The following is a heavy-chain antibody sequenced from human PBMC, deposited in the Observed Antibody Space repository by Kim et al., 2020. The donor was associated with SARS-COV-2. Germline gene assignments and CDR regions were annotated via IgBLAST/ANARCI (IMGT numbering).Heavy chain of an antibody. J-gene: IGHJ4*02. CDR2: ISGRGDST. CDR3: AKGRFLPDG. V-gene: IGHV3-23*01. D-gene: IGHD3-3*01. Sequence: GGSLRLSCAASGFTFTSNVMSWVRQAPGKGLEWVSTISGRGDSTYYADSVKGRFTISRDNSKKTLYLQMNSLRAEDTALYYCAKGRFLPDGWGQGTLVTVSS. CDR1: GFTFTSNV.